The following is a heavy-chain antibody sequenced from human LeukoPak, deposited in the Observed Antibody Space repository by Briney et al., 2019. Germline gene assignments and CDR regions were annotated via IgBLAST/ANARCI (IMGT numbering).Heavy chain of an antibody. D-gene: IGHD2-2*01. J-gene: IGHJ3*01. CDR3: AKDRSCSGSSCNVGS. Sequence: GGSLRLSCAATGFTFRSYSMHWVRQAPGKGLEWVSAISGSGGSTFYADSVKGRFTISRDNSKNTLFLQMNGLRAEDTAVYYCAKDRSCSGSSCNVGSWGQGTMVTVSS. V-gene: IGHV3-23*01. CDR1: GFTFRSYS. CDR2: ISGSGGST.